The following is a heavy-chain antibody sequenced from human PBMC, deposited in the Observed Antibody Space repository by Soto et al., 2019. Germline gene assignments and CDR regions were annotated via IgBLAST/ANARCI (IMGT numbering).Heavy chain of an antibody. Sequence: EVQLVESGGGLIQPGGSLRLSCXXSGFIVSSYYMSWVRQAPGKGLEWISVIYSGGSTYYADSVKGRFTISRDNSENTLYLQLNSLRAEDTAVYYCAKSGGNGWFADAFDVWGQGTMVTVSS. V-gene: IGHV3-53*01. CDR1: GFIVSSYY. J-gene: IGHJ3*01. D-gene: IGHD6-19*01. CDR2: IYSGGST. CDR3: AKSGGNGWFADAFDV.